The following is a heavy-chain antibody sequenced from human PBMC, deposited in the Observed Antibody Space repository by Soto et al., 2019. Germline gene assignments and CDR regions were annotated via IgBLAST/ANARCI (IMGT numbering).Heavy chain of an antibody. J-gene: IGHJ6*02. D-gene: IGHD1-1*01. CDR2: IMPIFRTP. V-gene: IGHV1-69*12. CDR1: GGTFRNSA. Sequence: QVQLEQSGAEVKKPGSSVKLSCKASGGTFRNSAISWVRQAPGQGLEWMGGIMPIFRTPDYAQKFQVRVTITADESTNTAYMELSGLRSDDTAVYYCARDNDRPQLGGNYYYILDVWGHGTTVTVSS. CDR3: ARDNDRPQLGGNYYYILDV.